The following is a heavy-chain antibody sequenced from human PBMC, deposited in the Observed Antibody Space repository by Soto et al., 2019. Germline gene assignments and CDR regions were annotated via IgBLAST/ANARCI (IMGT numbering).Heavy chain of an antibody. V-gene: IGHV3-23*01. CDR3: ATPPDRYRSGWYSH. J-gene: IGHJ4*02. CDR2: ISGSGVST. Sequence: EVQLLESGGGLVQPGGSLRLSCAASGFTFSSYAMSWVRQAPGKGLEWVSTISGSGVSTYYADSVKGRFTISRDNSKNTLYLQMNSLRAEDTAVYYCATPPDRYRSGWYSHWGQGTLVTVSS. D-gene: IGHD6-19*01. CDR1: GFTFSSYA.